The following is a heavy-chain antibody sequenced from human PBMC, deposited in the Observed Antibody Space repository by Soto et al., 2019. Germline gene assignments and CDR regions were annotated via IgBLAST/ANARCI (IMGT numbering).Heavy chain of an antibody. Sequence: GGSLRLSCAASGFTFDRYAIHWVRQAPGEGLEWVALISYDGANFFYADPVRGRFGISRDNSNNMVYLQMKSLSPEDTAVYFFARVPGSYFDFWKISDFHSDAFNVWGRGTLVTVSS. CDR3: ARVPGSYFDFWKISDFHSDAFNV. CDR2: ISYDGANF. J-gene: IGHJ3*01. V-gene: IGHV3-30*09. D-gene: IGHD3-3*01. CDR1: GFTFDRYA.